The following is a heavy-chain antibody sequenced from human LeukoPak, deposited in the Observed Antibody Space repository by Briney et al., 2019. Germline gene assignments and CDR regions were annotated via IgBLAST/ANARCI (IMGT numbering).Heavy chain of an antibody. CDR3: ARDRWTTILGVVTYYGMDV. V-gene: IGHV3-48*03. J-gene: IGHJ6*02. D-gene: IGHD3-3*01. CDR2: ISSSGTTM. CDR1: EFTFSTYE. Sequence: PGGSLRLSCAASEFTFSTYEMNWVRQAPGKGLEWVSYISSSGTTMYYADSVKGRFTISRDNTKNSLYLQMNSLRAEDTAVYYCARDRWTTILGVVTYYGMDVWGQGTTVTVSS.